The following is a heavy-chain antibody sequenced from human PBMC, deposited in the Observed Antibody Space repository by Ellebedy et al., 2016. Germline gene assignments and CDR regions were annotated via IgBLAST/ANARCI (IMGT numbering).Heavy chain of an antibody. Sequence: GGSLRLSXAASGFTVSSNYMSWVRQAPGKGLVWVSRINSDGSSTSYADSVKGRFTISRDNAKNTLYLQMNSLRAEDTAVYYCARGGSYYYYYGMDVWGQGTTVTVSS. CDR3: ARGGSYYYYYGMDV. D-gene: IGHD1-26*01. CDR2: INSDGSST. J-gene: IGHJ6*02. V-gene: IGHV3-74*01. CDR1: GFTVSSNY.